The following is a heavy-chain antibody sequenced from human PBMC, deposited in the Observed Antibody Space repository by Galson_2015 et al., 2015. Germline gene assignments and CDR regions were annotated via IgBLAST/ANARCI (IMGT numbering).Heavy chain of an antibody. D-gene: IGHD4-17*01. Sequence: LRLSCAASGFPFGDYAITWVRQAPGKGLEWVANLNPDGKDKKYVESVQGRFTLSRDNAKNSLYLQMNSLRVEDTALYYCVRHGDWRFDPWGQGTLVTVSS. CDR1: GFPFGDYA. V-gene: IGHV3-7*04. CDR3: VRHGDWRFDP. J-gene: IGHJ5*02. CDR2: LNPDGKDK.